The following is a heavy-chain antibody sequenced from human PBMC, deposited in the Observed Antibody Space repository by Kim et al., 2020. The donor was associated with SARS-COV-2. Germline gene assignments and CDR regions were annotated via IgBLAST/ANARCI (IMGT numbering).Heavy chain of an antibody. J-gene: IGHJ6*03. CDR3: ARGTRWFRELSFYYYMDV. CDR2: INHSGST. Sequence: SETLSLTCAVYGGSFSGYYWSWIRQPPGKGLEWIGEINHSGSTNYNPSLKSRVTISVDTSKNQFSLKLSSVTAADTAVYYCARGTRWFRELSFYYYMDVWGKGTTVTVSS. D-gene: IGHD3-10*01. V-gene: IGHV4-34*01. CDR1: GGSFSGYY.